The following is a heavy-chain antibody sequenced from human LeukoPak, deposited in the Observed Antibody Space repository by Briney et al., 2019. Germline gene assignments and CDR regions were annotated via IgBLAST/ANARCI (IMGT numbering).Heavy chain of an antibody. CDR3: ARDGPQGPSLLLFGEPPSY. D-gene: IGHD3-10*01. V-gene: IGHV3-30-3*01. CDR2: ISNDGSKK. J-gene: IGHJ4*02. Sequence: GGSLRLSCAASGFTFSTYALHWVRQAPGKGLEWVTVISNDGSKKYYADSVKGRFTISRDNSNKTLYLQMNSLRTEDTAVYYCARDGPQGPSLLLFGEPPSYWGQGTLVTVSS. CDR1: GFTFSTYA.